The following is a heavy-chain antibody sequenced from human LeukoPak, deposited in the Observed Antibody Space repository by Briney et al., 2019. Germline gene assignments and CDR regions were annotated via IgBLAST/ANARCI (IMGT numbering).Heavy chain of an antibody. D-gene: IGHD2-8*02. V-gene: IGHV3-21*01. CDR3: ASPRTTGLTSYYFDN. CDR2: IHSSSTYI. J-gene: IGHJ4*02. Sequence: GGSLRLSCAASGFTFSSYNMNWVRQAPGKGLEWVPSIHSSSTYIYYADSVKGRFTISRDNAKNSLYLQMNSLRAEDTAVYYCASPRTTGLTSYYFDNWGQGTLVTVSS. CDR1: GFTFSSYN.